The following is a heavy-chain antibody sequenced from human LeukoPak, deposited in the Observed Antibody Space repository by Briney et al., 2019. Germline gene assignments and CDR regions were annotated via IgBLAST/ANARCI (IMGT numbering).Heavy chain of an antibody. V-gene: IGHV1-2*02. D-gene: IGHD3-16*02. CDR3: ARQGFLGELSLFDY. CDR2: INPNSGGT. J-gene: IGHJ4*02. Sequence: ASVKVSCKASGYTFTSYCMHWVRQAPGQGLEWMGWINPNSGGTNYAQKFQGRVTMTRDTSISTAYMELSRLRSDDTAVYYCARQGFLGELSLFDYWGQGTLVTVSS. CDR1: GYTFTSYC.